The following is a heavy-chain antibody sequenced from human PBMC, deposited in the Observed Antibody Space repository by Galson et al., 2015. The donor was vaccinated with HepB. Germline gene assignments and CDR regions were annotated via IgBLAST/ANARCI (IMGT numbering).Heavy chain of an antibody. CDR2: IYYSGST. V-gene: IGHV4-39*01. D-gene: IGHD3-10*01. CDR3: ARQVGRYMVRGVIPQYFDY. CDR1: GGSISSSSYY. J-gene: IGHJ4*02. Sequence: SETLSLTCTVSGGSISSSSYYWGWIRQPPGKGLEWIGSIYYSGSTYYNPSLKSRVTISVDTSKNQFSLKLSSVTAADTAVYYCARQVGRYMVRGVIPQYFDYWGQGTLVTVSS.